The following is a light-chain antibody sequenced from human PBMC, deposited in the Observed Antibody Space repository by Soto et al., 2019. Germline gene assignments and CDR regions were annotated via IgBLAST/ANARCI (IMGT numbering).Light chain of an antibody. CDR3: SSYTSSGTLV. Sequence: QSALTQPASVSGSPGQSITISCTGTSSDVGGYNYVSWYQHHPGKAPKLLIYNVNNRPSGISNRFSGSKSGNTASLTISGLQAEDEADYYCSSYTSSGTLVFGGGTKLTVL. CDR1: SSDVGGYNY. J-gene: IGLJ2*01. CDR2: NVN. V-gene: IGLV2-14*03.